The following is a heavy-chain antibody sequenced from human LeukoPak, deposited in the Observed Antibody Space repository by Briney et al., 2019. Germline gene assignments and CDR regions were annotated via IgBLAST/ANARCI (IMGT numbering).Heavy chain of an antibody. J-gene: IGHJ5*02. CDR2: INPNSGGT. D-gene: IGHD3-3*02. Sequence: ASVKVSSTPSGYTFTAYYMTWVRQAPGPGLEWMGWINPNSGGTTSTQTFQGRVTMPWETTLSTAYMERSRLRSDDTAVYYCARGRAFWDRRDWFDPCGQGTLVTVSS. CDR3: ARGRAFWDRRDWFDP. CDR1: GYTFTAYY. V-gene: IGHV1-2*02.